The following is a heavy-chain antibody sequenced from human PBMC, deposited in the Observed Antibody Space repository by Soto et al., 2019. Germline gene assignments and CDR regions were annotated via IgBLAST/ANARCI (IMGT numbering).Heavy chain of an antibody. CDR3: AADLDTAMGFYYYYGMDV. D-gene: IGHD5-18*01. J-gene: IGHJ6*02. Sequence: SVKVSCKASGFTFTSSAVQWVRQARGQRLEWIGWIVVGSGNTNYAQKFQERVTITRDMSTGTAYMELSSLRSEDTAVYYCAADLDTAMGFYYYYGMDVWGQGTTVTVSS. V-gene: IGHV1-58*01. CDR2: IVVGSGNT. CDR1: GFTFTSSA.